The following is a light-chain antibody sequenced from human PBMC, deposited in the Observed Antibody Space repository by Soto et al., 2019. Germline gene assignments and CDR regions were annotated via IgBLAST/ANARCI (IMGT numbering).Light chain of an antibody. CDR2: DVS. J-gene: IGLJ2*01. Sequence: QSALTQPASVSGSPGQSITISCTGTSSDIGGYNYVSWYQHHPGKAPKLMIHDVSNRPSGVSNRFSGSNSGNTSPLTISGLLSEDEADYYCFSYTTGRTLVIVGGTKLTAL. V-gene: IGLV2-14*03. CDR3: FSYTTGRTLV. CDR1: SSDIGGYNY.